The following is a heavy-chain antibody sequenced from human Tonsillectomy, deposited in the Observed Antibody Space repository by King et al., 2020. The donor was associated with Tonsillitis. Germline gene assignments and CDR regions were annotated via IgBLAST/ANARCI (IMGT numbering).Heavy chain of an antibody. CDR2: INHSGST. V-gene: IGHV4-34*01. CDR3: ARGFEVGPPATLGWGFDY. CDR1: GGSFSGYH. Sequence: VQLQQWGAGLLKSSETLSLTCAVYGGSFSGYHWNWIRQSPGKGLEWIGEINHSGSTNYNPSLKSRVTISVDTSKNQFSLKLSSVTAADTAVYFCARGFEVGPPATLGWGFDYWGQGTLVTVSS. J-gene: IGHJ4*02. D-gene: IGHD3-3*01.